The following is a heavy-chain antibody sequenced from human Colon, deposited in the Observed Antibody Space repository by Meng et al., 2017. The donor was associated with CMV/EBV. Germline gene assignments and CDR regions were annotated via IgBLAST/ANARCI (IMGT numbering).Heavy chain of an antibody. Sequence: GESLKISCAASGFTFSTYDIHWVRQAPGKGLEWVAFIPYDGSYKYYADSVKGRFTISRDNSKNTLYLQMNSLRTEDTAVYYCAKHHRGYTAIDYWGQGTLVTV. V-gene: IGHV3-30*02. CDR1: GFTFSTYD. D-gene: IGHD5-12*01. CDR3: AKHHRGYTAIDY. CDR2: IPYDGSYK. J-gene: IGHJ4*02.